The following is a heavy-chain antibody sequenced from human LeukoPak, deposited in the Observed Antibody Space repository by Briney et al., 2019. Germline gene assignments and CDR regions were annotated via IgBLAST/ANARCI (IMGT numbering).Heavy chain of an antibody. J-gene: IGHJ3*02. CDR1: GFTFSSYA. V-gene: IGHV3-30-3*01. CDR2: ISYDGSNK. CDR3: ARAGLGRDAFDI. Sequence: GGSLRLSCAASGFTFSSYAMHWVRQAPGKGLEWVAVISYDGSNKYYADSVKGRFTISRDNSKNTLYLQTNSLRAEDTAVYYCARAGLGRDAFDIWGQGTMVTVSS. D-gene: IGHD1-14*01.